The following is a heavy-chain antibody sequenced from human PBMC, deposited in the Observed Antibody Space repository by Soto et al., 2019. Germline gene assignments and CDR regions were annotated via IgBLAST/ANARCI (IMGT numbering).Heavy chain of an antibody. CDR1: GGSLTSGDFY. J-gene: IGHJ4*02. CDR2: IHYSGST. D-gene: IGHD3-9*01. CDR3: ARDVGAGDTGCLFDS. V-gene: IGHV4-30-4*01. Sequence: HLQESGPGLVKPSETLSLTCRVSGGSLTSGDFYWNWIRQAPGKGLEWIGYIHYSGSTSYNPSFVSRASISVDLSQNQFSLGLRSLAAADTAVYFCARDVGAGDTGCLFDSWGQGLLVTVSS.